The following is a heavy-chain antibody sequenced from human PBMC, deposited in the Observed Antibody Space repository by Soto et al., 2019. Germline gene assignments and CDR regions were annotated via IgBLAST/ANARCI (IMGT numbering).Heavy chain of an antibody. Sequence: QVQLQESGPGLVKPSETLSLTCTVSGGSINNYYWSWIRQPPGKGLEWIGYIYYSGSTNYNPSLXIXVXIXXDTSKNQFSLKLSSVTAADTAVYYCARRYGGNFDYWGQGTLVTVSS. J-gene: IGHJ4*02. CDR2: IYYSGST. D-gene: IGHD1-26*01. V-gene: IGHV4-59*01. CDR1: GGSINNYY. CDR3: ARRYGGNFDY.